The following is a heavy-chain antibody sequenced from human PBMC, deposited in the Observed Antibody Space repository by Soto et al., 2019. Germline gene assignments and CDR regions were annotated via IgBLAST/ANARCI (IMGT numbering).Heavy chain of an antibody. CDR3: ARSQYYYGSGTNWFDP. J-gene: IGHJ5*02. D-gene: IGHD3-10*01. V-gene: IGHV1-69*13. Sequence: SVKVSCKASGGTFSSYAISWVRQAPGQGLEWMGGIIPIFGTANYAQKFQGRVTITADESTSTAYMELSSLRSEDTAVYYCARSQYYYGSGTNWFDPWGQGTLVTVSS. CDR1: GGTFSSYA. CDR2: IIPIFGTA.